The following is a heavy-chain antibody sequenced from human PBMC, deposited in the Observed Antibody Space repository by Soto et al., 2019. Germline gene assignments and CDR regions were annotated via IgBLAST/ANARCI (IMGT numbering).Heavy chain of an antibody. CDR3: ARSSGTYSDFDY. V-gene: IGHV1-2*02. J-gene: IGHJ4*01. CDR2: INPNSGGT. CDR1: GYSFTAYC. D-gene: IGHD1-26*01. Sequence: QVHLVQSGAEVKKSGASVKVSCEASGYSFTAYCVHWVRQAPGQGLEWMGWINPNSGGTNYAQRFQGGVAMTTDTSTNTAYMELNSLKSDDTALYFCARSSGTYSDFDYWGQGTQVTVSS.